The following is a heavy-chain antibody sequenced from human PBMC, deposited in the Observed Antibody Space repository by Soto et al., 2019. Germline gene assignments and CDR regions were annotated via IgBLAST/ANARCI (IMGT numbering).Heavy chain of an antibody. Sequence: QITLKESGPTLVKPTQTLTLTCTFSGFSLSTSGVGVGWIRQPPGKALEWLALIYWDDDKRYSPSLKSRLTITKDTSKNQVVLTMTNMDPVDTATYYCAHLKIPLYYYDSSGQIPLGFDYWGQGTLVTVSS. D-gene: IGHD3-22*01. CDR1: GFSLSTSGVG. J-gene: IGHJ4*02. CDR3: AHLKIPLYYYDSSGQIPLGFDY. V-gene: IGHV2-5*02. CDR2: IYWDDDK.